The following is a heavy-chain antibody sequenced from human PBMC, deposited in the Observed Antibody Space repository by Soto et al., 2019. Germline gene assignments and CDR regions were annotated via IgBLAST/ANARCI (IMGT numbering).Heavy chain of an antibody. CDR2: IKQDGSEK. V-gene: IGHV3-7*01. Sequence: EVQLVESGGGLVQPGGSLRLSCAASGFTFSSYYTSWVRQPPGKGLEWVAIIKQDGSEKYYVDSVKGRFTISRDNAKNSLYLQLNSLRAEDTAVYYCARDGYSAGFDIWGQGTMLTVSS. J-gene: IGHJ3*02. CDR1: GFTFSSYY. D-gene: IGHD5-18*01. CDR3: ARDGYSAGFDI.